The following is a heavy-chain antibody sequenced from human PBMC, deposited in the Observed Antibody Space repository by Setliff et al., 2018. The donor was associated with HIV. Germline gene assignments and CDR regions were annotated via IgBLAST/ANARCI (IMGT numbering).Heavy chain of an antibody. CDR1: GDSISSGNYL. V-gene: IGHV4-61*02. CDR3: ARVQMAYAAFDV. D-gene: IGHD4-17*01. CDR2: ISVSGTT. Sequence: SETLSLTCSVSGDSISSGNYLWSWIRQPAGKAPEWIGRISVSGTTDYNPSLEGRVTVSRDTSKHQFSLKLSSVTAADTAVYYCARVQMAYAAFDVWGQGTMVTV. J-gene: IGHJ3*01.